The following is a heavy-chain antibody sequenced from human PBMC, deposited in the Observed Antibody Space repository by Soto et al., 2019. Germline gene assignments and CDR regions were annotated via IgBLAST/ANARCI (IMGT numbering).Heavy chain of an antibody. D-gene: IGHD4-17*01. Sequence: EASVKVSCKASGGTFSSYTISWVRQAPGQGLEWMGRIIPILGIANYEQKFQGRVTITADKSTSTAYMELSSLRSEDTAVYYCARAGYGDHYDAFDIWGQGTMVTVSS. CDR3: ARAGYGDHYDAFDI. J-gene: IGHJ3*02. CDR2: IIPILGIA. V-gene: IGHV1-69*02. CDR1: GGTFSSYT.